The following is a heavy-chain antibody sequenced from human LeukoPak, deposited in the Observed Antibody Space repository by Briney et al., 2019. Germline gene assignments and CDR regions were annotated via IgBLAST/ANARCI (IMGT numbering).Heavy chain of an antibody. CDR2: INHSGST. CDR3: ARLYCRSTSCPFDY. D-gene: IGHD2-2*01. V-gene: IGHV4-34*01. J-gene: IGHJ4*02. CDR1: GGSFSGYC. Sequence: PSETLSLTCAVYGGSFSGYCWSWIRQPPGKGLEWMGVINHSGSTNYNPSLKSRVTISVDTSKNQYSLKLSSVTAADTAVYYCARLYCRSTSCPFDYWGQGTLVTVSS.